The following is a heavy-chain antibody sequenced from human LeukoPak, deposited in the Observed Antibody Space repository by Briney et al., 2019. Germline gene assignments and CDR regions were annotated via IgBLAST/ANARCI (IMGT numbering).Heavy chain of an antibody. J-gene: IGHJ4*02. D-gene: IGHD3-3*01. CDR2: TRNKANTYTT. V-gene: IGHV3-72*01. CDR1: GFTFSDHY. Sequence: GGSLRLSCAASGFTFSDHYMDWVRQAPGKGLEWVGRTRNKANTYTTEYAASVKGRFTIPRDDSKNSLYLQMNSLKTEDTAVYYCAREARYYDFWSGSTFYFDYWGQGALVTVSS. CDR3: AREARYYDFWSGSTFYFDY.